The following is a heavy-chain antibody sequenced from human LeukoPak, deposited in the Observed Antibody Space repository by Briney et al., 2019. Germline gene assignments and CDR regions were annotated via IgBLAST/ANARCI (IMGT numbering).Heavy chain of an antibody. CDR3: ARKYYDGSGYYF. CDR2: LYYSGST. V-gene: IGHV4-39*01. J-gene: IGHJ4*02. D-gene: IGHD3-22*01. CDR1: GGSISSSSYY. Sequence: PSETLSLTCTVSGGSISSSSYYWVWIRQPPGKGLEWIGSLYYSGSTHYKPSLKSRVAIFVDTSKNQFSLRLSSVTAADAAVYYCARKYYDGSGYYFWGQGTQVTVSS.